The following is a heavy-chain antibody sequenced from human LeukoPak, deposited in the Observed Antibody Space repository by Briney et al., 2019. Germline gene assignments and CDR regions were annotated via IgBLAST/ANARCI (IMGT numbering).Heavy chain of an antibody. V-gene: IGHV3-23*01. CDR1: GFTFSRYA. CDR3: AKHPKAAAGTEVFDY. J-gene: IGHJ4*02. Sequence: PGGSLRLSCAVSGFTFSRYAMTWVRQAPGKGLEWVSSSGSGGDTYYADSVKGRFTISRDNSKNTLYLQMNSLRADDTAVYYCAKHPKAAAGTEVFDYWGQGTLVTVSS. D-gene: IGHD6-13*01. CDR2: SGSGGDT.